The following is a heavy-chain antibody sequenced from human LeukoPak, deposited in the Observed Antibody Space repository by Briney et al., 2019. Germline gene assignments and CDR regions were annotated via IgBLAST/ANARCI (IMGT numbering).Heavy chain of an antibody. CDR3: AMSTPTYYYDSSGHRDY. D-gene: IGHD3-22*01. J-gene: IGHJ4*02. Sequence: SVKVSCKASGGTFSSYAISWVRQAPGQGLEWMGRIIPILGIANYAQKFQGRVTITADKSTSTAYMELSSLRSEGTAVYYCAMSTPTYYYDSSGHRDYWGQGTLVTVSS. CDR2: IIPILGIA. CDR1: GGTFSSYA. V-gene: IGHV1-69*04.